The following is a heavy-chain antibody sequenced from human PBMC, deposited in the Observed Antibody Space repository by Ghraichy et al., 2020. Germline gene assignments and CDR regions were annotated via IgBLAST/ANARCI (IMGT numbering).Heavy chain of an antibody. CDR1: GGSISSAGYF. V-gene: IGHV4-31*03. Sequence: SETLSLTCTVSGGSISSAGYFWSWIRQHPEKGLECIGYVHYSGSTYYNPSLRSRITISVDTSKNQFSLKLSSMTAADTAVYYCARDVSITGAYDYWGQGTLVTVSS. J-gene: IGHJ4*02. CDR2: VHYSGST. D-gene: IGHD3-3*02. CDR3: ARDVSITGAYDY.